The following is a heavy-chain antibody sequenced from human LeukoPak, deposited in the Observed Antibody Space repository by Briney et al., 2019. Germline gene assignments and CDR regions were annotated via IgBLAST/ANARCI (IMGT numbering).Heavy chain of an antibody. Sequence: GGSLRLSCAASGFTFSSYGMHWVRQAPGKGLEWVAVISYDGSNKYYADSVKGRFTISRDNSKNTLYLQMNSVRAEDTAVYYCAKDQWVTMVRGVILAFDIWGQGTMVTVSS. CDR2: ISYDGSNK. J-gene: IGHJ3*02. CDR1: GFTFSSYG. CDR3: AKDQWVTMVRGVILAFDI. V-gene: IGHV3-30*18. D-gene: IGHD3-10*01.